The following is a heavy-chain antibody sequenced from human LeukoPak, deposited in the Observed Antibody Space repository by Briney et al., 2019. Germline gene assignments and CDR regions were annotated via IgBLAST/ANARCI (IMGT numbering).Heavy chain of an antibody. V-gene: IGHV1-18*01. CDR2: ISAYNGNT. CDR1: GYTFTSYG. D-gene: IGHD1-1*01. Sequence: GASVKVPCKASGYTFTSYGISWVRQAPGQGLEWMGWISAYNGNTNYAQKLQGRVTMTTDTSTSTAYMELRSLRSDDTAVYYCARDKQLDWAHYYYYYMDVWGKGTTVTVSS. J-gene: IGHJ6*03. CDR3: ARDKQLDWAHYYYYYMDV.